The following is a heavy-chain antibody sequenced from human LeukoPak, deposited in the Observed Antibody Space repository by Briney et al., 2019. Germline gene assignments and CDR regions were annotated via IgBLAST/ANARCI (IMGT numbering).Heavy chain of an antibody. CDR3: ARAVYVWGSYRYSFDY. Sequence: PSETLSLTCTVSGGSISSYYWSWIRQPPGKGLEWIGYIYYSGSTNYNPSLKSRVTISVDTSKNQFSLKLSSVTAADTAVHYCARAVYVWGSYRYSFDYWGQGTLVTVSS. V-gene: IGHV4-59*01. CDR1: GGSISSYY. J-gene: IGHJ4*02. CDR2: IYYSGST. D-gene: IGHD3-16*02.